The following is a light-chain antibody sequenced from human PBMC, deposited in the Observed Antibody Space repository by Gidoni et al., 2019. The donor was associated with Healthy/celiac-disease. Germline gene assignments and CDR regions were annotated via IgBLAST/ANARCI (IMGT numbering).Light chain of an antibody. J-gene: IGLJ1*01. CDR3: QSYDSSLSGFYV. V-gene: IGLV1-40*01. CDR2: GNS. Sequence: QSVLTQPPSVSGAPGQRVTISCTGRSSNTGAGYDVHWYQQLPGTAPKLLIYGNSNRPSGVPDRCSGSKSGTSASLAITGLQAEDEADYYCQSYDSSLSGFYVFGTGTKVTVL. CDR1: SSNTGAGYD.